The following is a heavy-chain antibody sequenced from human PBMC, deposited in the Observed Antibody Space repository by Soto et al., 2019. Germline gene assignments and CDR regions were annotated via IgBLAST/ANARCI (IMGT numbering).Heavy chain of an antibody. D-gene: IGHD3-22*01. V-gene: IGHV1-46*01. CDR2: SNPGDGSA. Sequence: QEQLVQSGAEVKKPGASVKLSCKASGYTFTTYNMHWVRQAPGQGLEWMGISNPGDGSATWSQKFQGRVSMNRDTTTNTVYMELSSLRSDDTAVYYCARDLERSSGYYFKSWFEPWGQGTLVTVSA. CDR1: GYTFTTYN. J-gene: IGHJ5*02. CDR3: ARDLERSSGYYFKSWFEP.